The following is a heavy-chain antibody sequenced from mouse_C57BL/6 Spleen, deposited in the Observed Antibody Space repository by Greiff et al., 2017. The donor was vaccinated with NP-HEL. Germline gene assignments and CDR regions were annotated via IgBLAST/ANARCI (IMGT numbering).Heavy chain of an antibody. CDR1: GYSFTSYY. V-gene: IGHV1-66*01. Sequence: QVQLKESGPELVKPGASVKISCKASGYSFTSYYIHWVKQRPGQGLEWIGWIYPGSGNTKYNEKFKGKATLTADTSSSTAYMQLSSLTSEDAAVYYCARGIYYYGSSYEMDYWGQGTSVTVSS. CDR2: IYPGSGNT. J-gene: IGHJ4*01. D-gene: IGHD1-1*01. CDR3: ARGIYYYGSSYEMDY.